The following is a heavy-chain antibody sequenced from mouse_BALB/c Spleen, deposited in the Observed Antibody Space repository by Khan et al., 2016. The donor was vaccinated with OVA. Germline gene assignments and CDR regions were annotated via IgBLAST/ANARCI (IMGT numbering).Heavy chain of an antibody. CDR1: GYSFTGYF. CDR3: ARIYDSDFDY. V-gene: IGHV1-20*02. Sequence: EVQLQESGPELVKPGASVKISCKASGYSFTGYFMNWVMQSHGKSLEWIGRINPHIGETFYNQKFKGKATLTVDESSSTAHMELRSLASEDSAVYYFARIYDSDFDYWGQGTTLTVSS. CDR2: INPHIGET. J-gene: IGHJ2*01. D-gene: IGHD1-1*01.